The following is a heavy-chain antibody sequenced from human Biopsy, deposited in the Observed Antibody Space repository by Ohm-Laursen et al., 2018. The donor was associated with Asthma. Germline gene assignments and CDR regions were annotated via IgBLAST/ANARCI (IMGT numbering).Heavy chain of an antibody. Sequence: SLRLSCAASGFSFNSYGMHWVRQAPGKGLEWVAVMSFDGRQTYYADSVKGRFTISRDNSKNTLYLQMNSLRAEDTAVYYCAKERYYDFWSGYPIWGQGTMVAVSS. V-gene: IGHV3-30*18. CDR3: AKERYYDFWSGYPI. D-gene: IGHD3-3*01. J-gene: IGHJ3*02. CDR2: MSFDGRQT. CDR1: GFSFNSYG.